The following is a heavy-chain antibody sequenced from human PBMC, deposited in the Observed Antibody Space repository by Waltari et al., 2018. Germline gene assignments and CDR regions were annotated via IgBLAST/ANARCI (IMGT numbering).Heavy chain of an antibody. V-gene: IGHV1-2*06. CDR3: ARGRRDNSGYSSLDY. CDR2: INPNSGGT. D-gene: IGHD3-22*01. J-gene: IGHJ4*02. Sequence: QVQLVQSGAEVKKPGASVKVSCKASGYTFTGYYMHWVRQAPGQGLEWMGRINPNSGGTNYAQKFQGRVTMTRDTSISTAYMELSRLRSDDTAVYYCARGRRDNSGYSSLDYWGQGTLVTVSS. CDR1: GYTFTGYY.